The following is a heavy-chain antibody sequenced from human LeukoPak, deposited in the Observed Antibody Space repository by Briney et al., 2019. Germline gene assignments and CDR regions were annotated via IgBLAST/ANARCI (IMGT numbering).Heavy chain of an antibody. CDR3: ARGNIATRRGENWFDP. Sequence: ASLKVSCNASGYIFTNYYMHWVRQAPGQGLEWMGWINPRSGTTNYAQKFQGRVNMTRDTSISTAYMELSSLRSDDTAVFYCARGNIATRRGENWFDPWGQGTLVTVSS. D-gene: IGHD6-6*01. J-gene: IGHJ5*02. V-gene: IGHV1-2*02. CDR2: INPRSGTT. CDR1: GYIFTNYY.